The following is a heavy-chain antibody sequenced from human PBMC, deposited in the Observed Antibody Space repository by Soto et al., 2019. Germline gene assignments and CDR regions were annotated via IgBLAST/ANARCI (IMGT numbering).Heavy chain of an antibody. D-gene: IGHD6-13*01. J-gene: IGHJ3*02. CDR3: ARDPTAAGDHDDFDI. CDR2: IYYSGST. Sequence: PSETLSLTCTVSGGSISSYYWSGIRQPPGKGLEWIGYIYYSGSTNYNPSLKSRVTISVDTSKNQFSLKLSSVTAADTAVYYCARDPTAAGDHDDFDIWGQGTMVT. CDR1: GGSISSYY. V-gene: IGHV4-59*01.